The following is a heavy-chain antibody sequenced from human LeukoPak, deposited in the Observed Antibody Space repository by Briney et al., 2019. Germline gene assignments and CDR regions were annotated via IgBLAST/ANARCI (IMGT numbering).Heavy chain of an antibody. CDR2: IIPIFGTA. CDR1: GGTFSSYA. J-gene: IGHJ5*02. Sequence: SVKVSCKASGGTFSSYAISWVRQAPGQGLEWMGGIIPIFGTANYGQKFQGRVTITTDESTSTAYMELSSLRSEDTAVYYCARGRITMVRGVPNWFDPWGQGTLVTVSS. V-gene: IGHV1-69*05. CDR3: ARGRITMVRGVPNWFDP. D-gene: IGHD3-10*01.